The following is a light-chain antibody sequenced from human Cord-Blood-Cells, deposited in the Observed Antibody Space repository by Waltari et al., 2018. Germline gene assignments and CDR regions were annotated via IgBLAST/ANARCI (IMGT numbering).Light chain of an antibody. CDR1: QSVSSY. CDR2: DAS. J-gene: IGKJ4*01. V-gene: IGKV3-11*01. CDR3: QQRSNWLT. Sequence: EIVLTQSPATLSFSPGERANLSCRARQSVSSYLAWYQQKPGQAPRLLIYDASNRATGIPARFSGSGSGTDFTLTISSLEPEDFAVYYCQQRSNWLTFGGGTKVEIK.